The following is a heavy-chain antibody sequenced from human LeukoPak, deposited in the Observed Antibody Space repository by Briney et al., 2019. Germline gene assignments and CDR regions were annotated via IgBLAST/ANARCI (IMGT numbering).Heavy chain of an antibody. CDR2: INPNSGGT. CDR1: GYTFTGYY. J-gene: IGHJ4*02. V-gene: IGHV1-2*02. CDR3: AREAFWGYCSSTSCSPGPDY. Sequence: ASVKVSCKASGYTFTGYYMHWVRQAPGQGLEWMGWINPNSGGTNYAQKFQGRVTMTRDTSISTAYMELSRLRSDDTAVYYCAREAFWGYCSSTSCSPGPDYWGQGTLVTVSS. D-gene: IGHD2-2*01.